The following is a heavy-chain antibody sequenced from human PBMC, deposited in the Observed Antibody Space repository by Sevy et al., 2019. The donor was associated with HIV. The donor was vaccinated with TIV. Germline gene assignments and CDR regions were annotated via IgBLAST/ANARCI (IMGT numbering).Heavy chain of an antibody. Sequence: ASVKVSCKTSGYTFTNNDINWLRQAAGQGLEWMGWMTPDSGRAGYAQRFQGRVTFTRDTSRSTAYMELSNLTSDDTAVYYCTRYIGDFSRGSYYNFMDVWGQGTSVTVSS. J-gene: IGHJ6*02. CDR2: MTPDSGRA. CDR3: TRYIGDFSRGSYYNFMDV. V-gene: IGHV1-8*03. D-gene: IGHD3-10*01. CDR1: GYTFTNND.